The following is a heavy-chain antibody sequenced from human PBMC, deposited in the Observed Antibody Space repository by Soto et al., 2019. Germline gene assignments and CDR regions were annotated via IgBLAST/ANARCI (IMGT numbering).Heavy chain of an antibody. V-gene: IGHV3-21*06. CDR3: ARESEDLTSNFDY. CDR2: ISSTTNYI. CDR1: GFTFTRYS. J-gene: IGHJ4*02. Sequence: GGSLRLSCAASGFTFTRYSMNWVRQAPGKGLEWVSSISSTTNYIHYGDSMKGRFTISRDNAKNSLYLEMNSLRAEDTAVYYCARESEDLTSNFDYWGQGTLVTVS.